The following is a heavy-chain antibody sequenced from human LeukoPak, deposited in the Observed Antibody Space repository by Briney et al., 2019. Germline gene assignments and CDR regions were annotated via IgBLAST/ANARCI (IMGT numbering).Heavy chain of an antibody. V-gene: IGHV3-74*01. CDR1: GFSFSSYW. Sequence: GGSLRLSCAASGFSFSSYWMHWVRQGPGKGLVWVSRINSDGVSITYADSVKGRFTISRDNARNTLYLQMNSLRAEDTAVYYCVKGHVVLVPDAMPADILDSWGRGTLVTVSS. CDR2: INSDGVSI. D-gene: IGHD2-2*01. CDR3: VKGHVVLVPDAMPADILDS. J-gene: IGHJ4*02.